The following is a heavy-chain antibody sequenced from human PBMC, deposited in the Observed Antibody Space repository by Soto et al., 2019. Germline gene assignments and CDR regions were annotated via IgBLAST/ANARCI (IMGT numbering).Heavy chain of an antibody. D-gene: IGHD3-22*01. V-gene: IGHV3-43D*04. J-gene: IGHJ4*02. CDR1: GFTFDYYA. CDR3: AKDIGFDSSGYYPDY. CDR2: ISWDGGST. Sequence: PGGSLRLSCAASGFTFDYYAMHWVRQAPGKGLEWVSLISWDGGSTYYADSVKGRFTISRDNSKNSLYLQMNSLRAEDTALYYCAKDIGFDSSGYYPDYWGQGTLVTVSS.